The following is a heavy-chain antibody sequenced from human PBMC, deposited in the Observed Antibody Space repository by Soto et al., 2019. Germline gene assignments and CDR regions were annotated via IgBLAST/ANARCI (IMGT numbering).Heavy chain of an antibody. CDR2: IYYSGST. D-gene: IGHD4-17*01. Sequence: QVQLQESGPGLVKPSETLSLTCTVSGGSISSYYWSWIRQPPGKGLEWIGYIYYSGSTNYNPSLKSRVTISVDTSKKQFSLKLSSVTAADTAVYYCARLSDYGDSIWFDPWAREPWSPSPQ. CDR3: ARLSDYGDSIWFDP. J-gene: IGHJ5*02. CDR1: GGSISSYY. V-gene: IGHV4-59*08.